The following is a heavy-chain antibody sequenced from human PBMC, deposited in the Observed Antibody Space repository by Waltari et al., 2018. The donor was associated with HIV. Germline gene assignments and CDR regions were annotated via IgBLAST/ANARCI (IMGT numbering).Heavy chain of an antibody. J-gene: IGHJ3*02. CDR3: ATPFRGALDI. CDR2: FIFEEGET. Sequence: QVQLVQSGAEVRKPGASVKVSCKVSGYFLSKISLHWVRQAPGKGLEWMGGFIFEEGETIYAQKFQDRVTVTEDISTDIAYMEVRSLRSEDTAVYFCATPFRGALDIWGQGTMVIVSS. CDR1: GYFLSKIS. V-gene: IGHV1-24*01.